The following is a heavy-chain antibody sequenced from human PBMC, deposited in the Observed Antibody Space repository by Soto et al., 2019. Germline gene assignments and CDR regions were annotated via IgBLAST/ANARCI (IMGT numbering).Heavy chain of an antibody. CDR2: IDRSGGTS. Sequence: LRLSCAASGFTFRNYAMSWVRQAPGKGLEWVSAIDRSGGTSYYADSVKGRFTISRDNAKNTLYLQMNSLRADDTAVYYCARGDCSAAGCYIHYYYGMDVWGQGTTVTVSS. CDR1: GFTFRNYA. D-gene: IGHD2-2*02. CDR3: ARGDCSAAGCYIHYYYGMDV. J-gene: IGHJ6*02. V-gene: IGHV3-23*01.